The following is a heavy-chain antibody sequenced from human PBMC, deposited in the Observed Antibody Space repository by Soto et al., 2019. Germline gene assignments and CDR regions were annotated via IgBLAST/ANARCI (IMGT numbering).Heavy chain of an antibody. CDR2: ISYDGNNK. D-gene: IGHD2-15*01. CDR1: GFTFSSYA. Sequence: QVQLVESGGGVVQPGRSLRLSCAASGFTFSSYAMYWVRQAPGKGLEWVAVISYDGNNKYYADSVKGRFTISRDNSKNTLYLQMSSLRAEDTAVYYCAIAGCDGGSCYTLVGLRYGMDVWGQGTTVTVSS. V-gene: IGHV3-30-3*01. CDR3: AIAGCDGGSCYTLVGLRYGMDV. J-gene: IGHJ6*02.